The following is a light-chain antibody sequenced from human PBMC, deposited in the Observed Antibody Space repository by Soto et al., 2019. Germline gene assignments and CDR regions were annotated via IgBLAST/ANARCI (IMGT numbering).Light chain of an antibody. J-gene: IGLJ1*01. V-gene: IGLV2-14*01. CDR2: EVI. CDR1: SSEVGAYNY. Sequence: QSVLAQPASVSGSPGQSIAISCTGNSSEVGAYNYVSWYQQHPGKASKLIVHEVIDRPLGFFDRFSGSKFGNTASLTIFGLQAEDEADYYCSSYAGAYTLVFGTGTKVTVL. CDR3: SSYAGAYTLV.